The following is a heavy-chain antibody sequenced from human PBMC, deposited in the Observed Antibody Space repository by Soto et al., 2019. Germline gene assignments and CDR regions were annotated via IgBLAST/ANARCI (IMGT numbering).Heavy chain of an antibody. Sequence: QVQLVQSGAEVKKPGASVKVSCKASGYTFTSYGISWVRQAPGQGLEWMGWISAYNGNTNYAQKLQGRVTMTTDTPRTTPERERGTWKSGDTGLFFWARAPEIFDSWGKGPLVT. CDR1: GYTFTSYG. CDR2: ISAYNGNT. J-gene: IGHJ4*02. CDR3: ARAPEIFDS. V-gene: IGHV1-18*01.